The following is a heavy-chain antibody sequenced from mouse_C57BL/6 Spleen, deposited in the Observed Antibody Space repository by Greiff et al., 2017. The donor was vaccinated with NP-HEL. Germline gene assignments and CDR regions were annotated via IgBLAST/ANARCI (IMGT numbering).Heavy chain of an antibody. J-gene: IGHJ4*01. CDR3: ARGNWDEGAMDY. CDR2: IYPGSGNT. V-gene: IGHV1-76*01. D-gene: IGHD4-1*01. Sequence: QVQLQQSGAELVRPGASVKLSCKASGYTFTDYYINWVKQRPGQGLEWIARIYPGSGNTYYNEKFKGKATLTAEKSSSTAYMQLSSLTSEDSAVYFCARGNWDEGAMDYWGQGTSVTVSS. CDR1: GYTFTDYY.